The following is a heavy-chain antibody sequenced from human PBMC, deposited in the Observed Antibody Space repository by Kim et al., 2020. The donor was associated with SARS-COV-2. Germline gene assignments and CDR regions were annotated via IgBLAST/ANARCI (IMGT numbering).Heavy chain of an antibody. D-gene: IGHD5-18*01. V-gene: IGHV3-33*01. CDR3: AREMDKYSYGQIVDY. CDR2: IWYDGSNK. Sequence: GGSLRLSCVVSGFTFSTYGMHWVRQAPGKGLEWVALIWYDGSNKYYADPVKGRFTISRDNSKNTLYLQMNSLRAEDTAVYYCAREMDKYSYGQIVDYWGQGTLVTVSS. J-gene: IGHJ4*02. CDR1: GFTFSTYG.